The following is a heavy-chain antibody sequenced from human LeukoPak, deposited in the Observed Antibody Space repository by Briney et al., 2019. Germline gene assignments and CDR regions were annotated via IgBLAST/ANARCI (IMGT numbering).Heavy chain of an antibody. J-gene: IGHJ6*02. Sequence: PGGFLRFSCVVSGFNSEDHAMHWVRQAPGKGLEWVSGIYWSSSGTGYADSVKGRFTVSRDSAKNSLYLQMNSLRPEDTALYYCVKDMNPGGADVWGQGTTVTVSS. CDR2: IYWSSSGT. CDR3: VKDMNPGGADV. V-gene: IGHV3-9*02. CDR1: GFNSEDHA. D-gene: IGHD3-10*01.